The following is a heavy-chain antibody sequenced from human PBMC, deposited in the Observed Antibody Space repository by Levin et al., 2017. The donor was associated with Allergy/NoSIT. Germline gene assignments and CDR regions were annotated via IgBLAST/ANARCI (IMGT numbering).Heavy chain of an antibody. CDR1: GFTFNSFR. D-gene: IGHD3-10*01. Sequence: GGSLRLSCEASGFTFNSFRMHWVRQAPGKGLVWVSLINSDGRDTNYADYVKGRFTISRDNAKNTVSLQMDSLTAEDTAVYYCARDGGGLAVWGQGTTVTVSS. CDR2: INSDGRDT. V-gene: IGHV3-74*01. J-gene: IGHJ6*02. CDR3: ARDGGGLAV.